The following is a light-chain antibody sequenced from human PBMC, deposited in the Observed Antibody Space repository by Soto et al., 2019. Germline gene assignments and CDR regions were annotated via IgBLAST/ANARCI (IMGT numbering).Light chain of an antibody. J-gene: IGLJ1*01. Sequence: QSALTQPASVSGSPGQSITISCTGSSSDVGAYNFVSWYKHHPGKAPKLILYEVTTRPSGVSSRFSGSKSGNTASLTISGLQADDEADYYCSSYTSTNTPYVFGTGTKVTVL. CDR1: SSDVGAYNF. CDR2: EVT. CDR3: SSYTSTNTPYV. V-gene: IGLV2-14*01.